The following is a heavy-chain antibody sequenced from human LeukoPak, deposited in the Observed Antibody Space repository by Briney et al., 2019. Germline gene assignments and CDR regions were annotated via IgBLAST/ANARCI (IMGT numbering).Heavy chain of an antibody. Sequence: ASVKVSCKASGYTFTGYYMHWVRQAPGQGLEWMGWISPNSGGTNYAQKFQGRVTMTRDTSISTAYMELSRLRSDDTAVYYCARIDSSGYYYLDYWGQGTLVTVSS. V-gene: IGHV1-2*02. CDR3: ARIDSSGYYYLDY. CDR1: GYTFTGYY. D-gene: IGHD3-22*01. J-gene: IGHJ4*02. CDR2: ISPNSGGT.